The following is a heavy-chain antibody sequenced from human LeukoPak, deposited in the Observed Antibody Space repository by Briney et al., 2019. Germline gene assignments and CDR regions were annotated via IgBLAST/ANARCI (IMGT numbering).Heavy chain of an antibody. V-gene: IGHV3-7*01. CDR1: GFSFSSYW. D-gene: IGHD1-14*01. J-gene: IGHJ4*02. CDR2: IKGDGSEK. Sequence: GSLRLSCAASGFSFSSYWMKWVRQDPGKGLEWVDNIKGDGSEKYYVDSVKGRFTISRDNAKNSLYLQMNSLRAEDTAVYYCARGGVRRGWYDYWGQGTLVTVSS. CDR3: ARGGVRRGWYDY.